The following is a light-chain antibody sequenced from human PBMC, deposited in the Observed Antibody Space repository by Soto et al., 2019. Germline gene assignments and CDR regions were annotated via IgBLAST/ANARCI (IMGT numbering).Light chain of an antibody. CDR3: QQYGDSPFT. CDR2: DAS. Sequence: EIVMTQFPPTLSVSPGERATLSCRASQSVSSNLAWYQQKPGQAPRLLIYDASTRDTGIPARFSASGSGTEFTLTISSLQSEDFALYYCQQYGDSPFTFGPGTRVDVK. J-gene: IGKJ3*01. CDR1: QSVSSN. V-gene: IGKV3-15*01.